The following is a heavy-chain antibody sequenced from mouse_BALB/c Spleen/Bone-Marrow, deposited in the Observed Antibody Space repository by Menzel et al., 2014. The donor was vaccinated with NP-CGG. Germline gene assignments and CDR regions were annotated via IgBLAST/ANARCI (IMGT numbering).Heavy chain of an antibody. D-gene: IGHD1-2*01. CDR1: GYTFTEYT. CDR2: VNPNNGGT. Sequence: EVQLQQSGPELVKPGASAKISCKTSGYTFTEYTMHWVKQSHGKSLEWIGGVNPNNGGTIYNQKFKGKATLTVDKSSSTAYMELRSLTSEDSAVYYCARKDYGCNYVMDYWGQGTSITVSS. V-gene: IGHV1-18*01. CDR3: ARKDYGCNYVMDY. J-gene: IGHJ4*01.